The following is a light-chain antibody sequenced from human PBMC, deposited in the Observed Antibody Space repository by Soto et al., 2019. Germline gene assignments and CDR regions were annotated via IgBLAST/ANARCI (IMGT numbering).Light chain of an antibody. V-gene: IGKV3-20*01. Sequence: EIVLTQSPGTLSLCTGERATLSCRASQIVSSSYLGWYQQKPGQAPRLLIYGASSRATGIPDRFSGSGSGTDFTLTISRLEPEDFAVYYCQQYGSSPTRTFGQGTKVDI. CDR1: QIVSSSY. J-gene: IGKJ1*01. CDR2: GAS. CDR3: QQYGSSPTRT.